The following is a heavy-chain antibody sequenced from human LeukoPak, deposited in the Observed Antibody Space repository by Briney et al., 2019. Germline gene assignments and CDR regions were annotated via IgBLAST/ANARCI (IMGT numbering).Heavy chain of an antibody. Sequence: SETLSLTCAVYGGSFSGYYWSWIRQPPGKGLEWIGEINHSGSTNYNPSLKSRVTISVDTSKNQFSLKLSSVTAADTAVYYCARVWQQLAENWFDPWGQGTLVTVSS. V-gene: IGHV4-34*01. D-gene: IGHD6-13*01. J-gene: IGHJ5*02. CDR1: GGSFSGYY. CDR3: ARVWQQLAENWFDP. CDR2: INHSGST.